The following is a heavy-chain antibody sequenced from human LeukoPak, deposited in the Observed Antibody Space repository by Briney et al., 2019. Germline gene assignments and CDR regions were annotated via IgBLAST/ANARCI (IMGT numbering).Heavy chain of an antibody. CDR2: IYHSGST. D-gene: IGHD3-16*01. V-gene: IGHV4-30-2*01. CDR1: GGSISTYS. Sequence: SETLSLTCTVSGGSISTYSWIWIRQPPGKGLEWIGYIYHSGSTYYNPSLKSRLTISVDRSKNQFSLKLSSVPPAAPAVYYSASDWGYGMDVWGQGTTVTVSS. CDR3: ASDWGYGMDV. J-gene: IGHJ6*02.